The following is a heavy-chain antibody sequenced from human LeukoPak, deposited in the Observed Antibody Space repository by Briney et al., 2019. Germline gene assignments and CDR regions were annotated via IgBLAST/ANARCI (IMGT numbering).Heavy chain of an antibody. V-gene: IGHV3-64*01. J-gene: IGHJ4*02. CDR1: GFIFTNHA. CDR3: VRDRGESDY. CDR2: ISANGEGT. D-gene: IGHD3-16*01. Sequence: GGSLRLSCVASGFIFTNHAMHWVRQAPGKGLESVAAISANGEGTSYATSVKGRFTISRDNSNNILYLQMGSLRAEDVALYYCVRDRGESDYWGQGTLVTVSS.